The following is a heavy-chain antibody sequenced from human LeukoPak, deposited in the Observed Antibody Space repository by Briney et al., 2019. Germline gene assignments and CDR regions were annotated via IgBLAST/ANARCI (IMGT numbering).Heavy chain of an antibody. J-gene: IGHJ4*02. D-gene: IGHD4-17*01. CDR2: ISYGGSNI. V-gene: IGHV3-30*03. CDR3: ARDQTRCYFDY. Sequence: GGSLRLSCAASGFTFSSYSMIWVRQGPGKGLEWVAVISYGGSNIYYADSVKGRFTISRDNSKNTLYLQMNSLRAEDTAVYYCARDQTRCYFDYWGQGTPVTVSS. CDR1: GFTFSSYS.